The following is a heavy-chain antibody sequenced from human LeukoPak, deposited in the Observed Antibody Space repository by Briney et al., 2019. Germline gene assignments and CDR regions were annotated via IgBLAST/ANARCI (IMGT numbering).Heavy chain of an antibody. Sequence: PGGSLRLSCAASGFTFADYAMHWVRQTPGKGLEWVSGISWNSGNIDYADSVKGRFTISRDNAKKTLYLQMDSLRDEDTAVYYCTRGGDGYNPCPYWGQGTLVTVSS. J-gene: IGHJ4*02. V-gene: IGHV3-9*01. CDR3: TRGGDGYNPCPY. CDR1: GFTFADYA. D-gene: IGHD5-24*01. CDR2: ISWNSGNI.